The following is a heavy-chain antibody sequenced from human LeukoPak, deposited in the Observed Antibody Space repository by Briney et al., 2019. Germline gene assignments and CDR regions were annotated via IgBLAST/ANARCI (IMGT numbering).Heavy chain of an antibody. CDR2: LNQDGSAK. V-gene: IGHV3-7*03. CDR1: GFTFSSYW. Sequence: PGGSLRLSCAASGFTFSSYWMSWVRQAPGKGREWVANLNQDGSAKHHVDSVKGRFTISRDNAKNSLYLQMNSLRAEDTAVYYCASFDSAIVTSDYWGQGTLVTVSS. CDR3: ASFDSAIVTSDY. D-gene: IGHD5-18*01. J-gene: IGHJ4*02.